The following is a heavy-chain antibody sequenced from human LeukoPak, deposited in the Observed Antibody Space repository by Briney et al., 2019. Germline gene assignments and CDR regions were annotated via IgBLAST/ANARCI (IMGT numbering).Heavy chain of an antibody. V-gene: IGHV3-43*02. CDR2: ISGDGGST. CDR3: AKTKGAMATILPIDY. D-gene: IGHD5-24*01. J-gene: IGHJ4*02. Sequence: GGSLRLSCAASGFTFGDYAMHGVRQAPGKGLEWVSLISGDGGSTYYADSVKGRFTISRDNSKNSLYLQMNSLRTEDTALYYCAKTKGAMATILPIDYWGQGTLVTVSS. CDR1: GFTFGDYA.